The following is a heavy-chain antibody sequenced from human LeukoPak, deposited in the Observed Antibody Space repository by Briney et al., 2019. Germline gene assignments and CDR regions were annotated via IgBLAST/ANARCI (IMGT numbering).Heavy chain of an antibody. CDR3: ARDRCSGGSCDDY. Sequence: ASVKVSCKASGYTFTEYYMHWVRQAPGQGLEWMGWIHPNSGGTNSAQKFQGRVTMTRDTSISTAYMELTSLRSDDTAVYYCARDRCSGGSCDDYWGQGTLVTVSS. CDR2: IHPNSGGT. D-gene: IGHD2-15*01. V-gene: IGHV1-2*02. J-gene: IGHJ4*02. CDR1: GYTFTEYY.